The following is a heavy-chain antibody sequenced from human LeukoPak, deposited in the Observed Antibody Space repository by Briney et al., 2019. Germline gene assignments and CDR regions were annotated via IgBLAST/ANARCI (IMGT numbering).Heavy chain of an antibody. D-gene: IGHD3-22*01. Sequence: PSETLSLXCTVSGGSISSYYWSWIRQPPGKGLEWVGYFSYSGSTDYNPSLKSRVTMSVDTAKSQFSLKLRAVTAADSAVYYCARHFYDSSGLTYFDFWGRGILVTVSS. CDR1: GGSISSYY. V-gene: IGHV4-59*01. CDR3: ARHFYDSSGLTYFDF. CDR2: FSYSGST. J-gene: IGHJ2*01.